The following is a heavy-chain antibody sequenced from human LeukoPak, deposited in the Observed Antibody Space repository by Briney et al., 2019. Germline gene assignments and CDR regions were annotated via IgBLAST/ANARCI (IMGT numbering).Heavy chain of an antibody. CDR3: ARGLGPGYCTNGVCYRGYYYGMDV. CDR2: INPNSGGT. V-gene: IGHV1-2*02. D-gene: IGHD2-8*01. CDR1: GYTFTGYY. Sequence: ASVKVSRKASGYTFTGYYMHWVRQAPGQGLEWMGWINPNSGGTNYAQKFQGRVTMTRDTSISTAYMELSRLRSDDTAVYYCARGLGPGYCTNGVCYRGYYYGMDVWGQGTTVTVSS. J-gene: IGHJ6*02.